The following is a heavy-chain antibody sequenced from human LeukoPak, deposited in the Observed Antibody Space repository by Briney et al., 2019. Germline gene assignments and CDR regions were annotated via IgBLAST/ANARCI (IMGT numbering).Heavy chain of an antibody. J-gene: IGHJ3*02. D-gene: IGHD5-12*01. CDR2: IYYNGHT. CDR1: GGSISNGGYY. CDR3: ARDGSYSGYDSRAFDI. Sequence: SETLSLTCTVSGGSISNGGYYWSWIRQLPGKGLEWIGYIYYNGHTYYNPSLKSRVVISVDTSKNQFSLKLSSVTAADTAVYYCARDGSYSGYDSRAFDIWGQGTMVTVSS. V-gene: IGHV4-31*03.